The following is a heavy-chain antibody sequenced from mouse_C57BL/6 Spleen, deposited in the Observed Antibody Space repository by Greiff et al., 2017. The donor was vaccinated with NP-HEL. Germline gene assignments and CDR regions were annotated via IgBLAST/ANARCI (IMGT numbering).Heavy chain of an antibody. Sequence: EVQLQQSGAELVRPGASVKLSCTASGFNIKDDYMHWVKQRPEQGLEWIGWIDPENGDTEYASKFQGKATITADTSSNTAYLQLSSLTSEDTAVYYCTTVYSNDFDYWGQGTTLTVSS. CDR1: GFNIKDDY. CDR3: TTVYSNDFDY. CDR2: IDPENGDT. D-gene: IGHD2-5*01. V-gene: IGHV14-4*01. J-gene: IGHJ2*01.